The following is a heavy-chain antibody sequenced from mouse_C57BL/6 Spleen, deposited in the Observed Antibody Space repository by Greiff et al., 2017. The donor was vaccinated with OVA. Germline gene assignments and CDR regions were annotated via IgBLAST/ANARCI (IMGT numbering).Heavy chain of an antibody. CDR2: ISSGGDYI. Sequence: RVESGEGLVKPGGSLKLSCAASGFTFSSYAMSWVRQTPEKRLEWVAYISSGGDYIYYADTVKGRFTISRDNARNTLYLQMSSLKSEDTAMYYCTRDIHYYGSSYDYFDYWGQGTTLTVSS. D-gene: IGHD1-1*01. J-gene: IGHJ2*01. CDR1: GFTFSSYA. V-gene: IGHV5-9-1*02. CDR3: TRDIHYYGSSYDYFDY.